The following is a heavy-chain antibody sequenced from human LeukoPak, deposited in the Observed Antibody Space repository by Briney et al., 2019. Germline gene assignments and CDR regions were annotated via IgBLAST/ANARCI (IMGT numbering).Heavy chain of an antibody. V-gene: IGHV4-39*07. J-gene: IGHJ5*02. CDR3: ARVVVVVVAASNWFDP. CDR2: IYYSGST. D-gene: IGHD2-15*01. Sequence: SETLSLTCTVSGSSISNYYWGWIRQAPGKGLEWIGSIYYSGSTYYNPSLKSRVTISVDTSKNQFSLKLSSVTAADTAVYYCARVVVVVVAASNWFDPWGQGTMVTVSS. CDR1: GSSISNYY.